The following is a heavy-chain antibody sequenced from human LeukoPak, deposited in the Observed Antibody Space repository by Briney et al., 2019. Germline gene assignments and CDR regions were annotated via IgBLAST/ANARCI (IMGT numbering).Heavy chain of an antibody. CDR1: GCSFSSYA. D-gene: IGHD5-12*01. V-gene: IGHV3-23*01. CDR2: ISGSGDNT. J-gene: IGHJ4*02. Sequence: AGSLRLSCTASGCSFSSYAMSWVRQAPGKGLEWVSYISGSGDNTYYADSVKGRITIVRDNYKNTLFLQMNRLRAEDTAVFYCAKRSGYTAGWFLDFWGQGTLATVSS. CDR3: AKRSGYTAGWFLDF.